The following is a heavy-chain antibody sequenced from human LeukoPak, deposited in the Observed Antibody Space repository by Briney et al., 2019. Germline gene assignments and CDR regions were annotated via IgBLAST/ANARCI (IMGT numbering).Heavy chain of an antibody. V-gene: IGHV3-7*01. J-gene: IGHJ4*02. Sequence: GGSLRLSCAASGFTYSSYWMDWVRRAPGKGLEWVANINQDGSQKYYVDSVKGRFTISRDNAKNSLYLQMNSLRAEDTATYYCTRSLDYWGQGIQVTVSP. CDR2: INQDGSQK. CDR1: GFTYSSYW. CDR3: TRSLDY.